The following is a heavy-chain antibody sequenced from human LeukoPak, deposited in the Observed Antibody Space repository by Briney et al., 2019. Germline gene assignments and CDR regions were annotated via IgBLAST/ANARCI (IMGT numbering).Heavy chain of an antibody. D-gene: IGHD2-15*01. Sequence: GSSVKVSCKASGGTFSSYAISWVRQAPGQGLEWMGWINTNTGNPTYDQGFTGRFVFSLDTSVSTAYLQISSLKAEDTAVYYCARGGHYCSATSCYDFWGQGTLVTVSS. CDR2: INTNTGNP. CDR3: ARGGHYCSATSCYDF. J-gene: IGHJ4*02. V-gene: IGHV7-4-1*02. CDR1: GGTFSSYA.